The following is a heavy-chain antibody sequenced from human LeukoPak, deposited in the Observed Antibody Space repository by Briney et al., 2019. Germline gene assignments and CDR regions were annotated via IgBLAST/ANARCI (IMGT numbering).Heavy chain of an antibody. Sequence: SETLSLTCTVSGFSISSGYYWGWFRQPPGKGLEWIGSIYHSGSTYYNLSFKSRVTISLNTSKNQFSLKLSSVTAADTAVYYCARRRVGYSSSWPIDYWGQGTLVTVSS. V-gene: IGHV4-38-2*02. CDR2: IYHSGST. CDR3: ARRRVGYSSSWPIDY. J-gene: IGHJ4*02. D-gene: IGHD6-13*01. CDR1: GFSISSGYY.